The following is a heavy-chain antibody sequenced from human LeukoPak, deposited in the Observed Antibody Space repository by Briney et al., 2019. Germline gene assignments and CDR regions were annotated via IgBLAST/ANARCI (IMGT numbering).Heavy chain of an antibody. V-gene: IGHV4-59*01. CDR3: VRSDDFWSGYYGY. CDR1: GGSISSYC. J-gene: IGHJ4*02. D-gene: IGHD3-3*01. Sequence: SETLSLTCTASGGSISSYCWSWIRQPPGKGLEWIGYIFYSGSTNYNPSLKSRVTISVGTSKNQFSLKLSSVTAADTAVYYCVRSDDFWSGYYGYWGQRTLVIVSS. CDR2: IFYSGST.